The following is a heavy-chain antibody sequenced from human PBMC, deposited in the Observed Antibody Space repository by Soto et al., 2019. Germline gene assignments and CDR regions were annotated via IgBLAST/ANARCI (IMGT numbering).Heavy chain of an antibody. V-gene: IGHV4-39*01. Sequence: SETLSLTCTVSGDSISTTAYSWGWFRQPPGKGLEWVGTIYYTGSTYYNPPLESRVTMSLQTSKNQFSLNLTSVTAADTAVYYCARLGGVIAASDFDYWGQGALVTVS. CDR2: IYYTGST. J-gene: IGHJ4*02. D-gene: IGHD2-15*01. CDR3: ARLGGVIAASDFDY. CDR1: GDSISTTAYS.